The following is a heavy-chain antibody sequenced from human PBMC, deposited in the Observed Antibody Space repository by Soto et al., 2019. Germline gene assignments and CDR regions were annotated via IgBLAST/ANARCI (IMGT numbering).Heavy chain of an antibody. CDR1: GFTVSSNY. Sequence: GGSLRLSCTASGFTVSSNYMSWVRQAPGKGLEWVSVIYSGGSTYYADSVKGRFTVSRDNSKNTLYLQMNSLRAEDTAVYYCAREYYDFWSGYYGVDPWGQGTLVTVSS. D-gene: IGHD3-3*01. V-gene: IGHV3-66*01. CDR2: IYSGGST. J-gene: IGHJ5*02. CDR3: AREYYDFWSGYYGVDP.